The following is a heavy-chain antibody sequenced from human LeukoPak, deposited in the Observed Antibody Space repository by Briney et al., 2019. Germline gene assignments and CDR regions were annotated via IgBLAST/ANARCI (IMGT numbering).Heavy chain of an antibody. V-gene: IGHV4-31*03. D-gene: IGHD3-22*01. CDR2: IYYSGST. J-gene: IGHJ4*02. CDR3: ARVQRYYYDSSGTFDY. Sequence: PSETLSLTCTVSGGSISSGGYYWSWIRQHPGKGLEWIGYIYYSGSTYYDPSLKSRVTISVDTSKNQFSLKLSSVTAADTAVYYCARVQRYYYDSSGTFDYWGQGTLVTVSS. CDR1: GGSISSGGYY.